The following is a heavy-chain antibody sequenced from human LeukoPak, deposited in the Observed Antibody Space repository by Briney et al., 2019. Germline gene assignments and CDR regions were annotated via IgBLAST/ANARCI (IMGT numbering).Heavy chain of an antibody. CDR3: ARDIRPYTSSWYLDY. Sequence: HTGGSLRLSCAASGFTFTSYAMSWVRQAPGKGLEWVANIKQDGSEKYYVDSVKGRFTISRDNAKNSLYLQMNSLRAEDTAVYYCARDIRPYTSSWYLDYWGQGTLVTVSS. J-gene: IGHJ4*02. V-gene: IGHV3-7*01. CDR2: IKQDGSEK. D-gene: IGHD6-13*01. CDR1: GFTFTSYA.